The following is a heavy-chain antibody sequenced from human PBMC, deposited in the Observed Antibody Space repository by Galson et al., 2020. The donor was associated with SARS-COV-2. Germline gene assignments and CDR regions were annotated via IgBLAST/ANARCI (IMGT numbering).Heavy chain of an antibody. D-gene: IGHD4-17*01. CDR3: ARGSAVTTNCLFEY. CDR2: INQDGSDK. V-gene: IGHV3-7*01. J-gene: IGHJ4*02. CDR1: GFTFNNYR. Sequence: GEFLKISCAASGFTFNNYRMNWVRQAPGKGLEWVARINQDGSDKYYVESVKGRFTISRDNAENSLYLQMNSLRAEDTAVYYCARGSAVTTNCLFEYWGQGTLVTVSS.